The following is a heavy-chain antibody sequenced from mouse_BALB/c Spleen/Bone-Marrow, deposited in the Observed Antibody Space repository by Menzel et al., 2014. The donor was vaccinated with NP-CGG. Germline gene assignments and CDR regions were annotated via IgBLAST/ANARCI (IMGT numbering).Heavy chain of an antibody. CDR3: ARRPMDY. Sequence: VMLVESGAELMKPGDSVKISCKATGYTFSSYLIEWVKQRPGHGLEWIGEILPGSGSTNYNERFKGKATFTADTSSNTAYMQLSSLTSEDSAVYYCARRPMDYWGQGTSVTVSS. CDR2: ILPGSGST. V-gene: IGHV1-9*01. CDR1: GYTFSSYL. J-gene: IGHJ4*01.